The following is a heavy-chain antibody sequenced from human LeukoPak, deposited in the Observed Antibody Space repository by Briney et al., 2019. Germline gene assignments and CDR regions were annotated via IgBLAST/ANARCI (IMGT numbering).Heavy chain of an antibody. D-gene: IGHD6-13*01. Sequence: SQTLSLTCAISGDSVSSNSAAWNWIRQSPSRGLEWLGRTYYRSKWYNDYAVSVKSRITINPDTSKNQFSLQLNSVTPEDTAVYYCARGGAKAVAAGTDPLDYWGQGTLVTVSS. CDR1: GDSVSSNSAA. V-gene: IGHV6-1*01. J-gene: IGHJ4*02. CDR3: ARGGAKAVAAGTDPLDY. CDR2: TYYRSKWYN.